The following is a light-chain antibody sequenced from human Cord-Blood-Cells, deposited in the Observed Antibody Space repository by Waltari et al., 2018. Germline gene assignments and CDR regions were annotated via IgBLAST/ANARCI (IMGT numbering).Light chain of an antibody. Sequence: QSALTQPPSASGSPGQPVTISCTGTSSDVGGYNYVSRYQQHPGKAPKLLIYEVSKRPSGVPDLFSGSKSGNTASLPVSGLQAEDEADYYCSSYAGSNNLVFGGGTKLTVL. CDR3: SSYAGSNNLV. CDR1: SSDVGGYNY. J-gene: IGLJ2*01. CDR2: EVS. V-gene: IGLV2-8*01.